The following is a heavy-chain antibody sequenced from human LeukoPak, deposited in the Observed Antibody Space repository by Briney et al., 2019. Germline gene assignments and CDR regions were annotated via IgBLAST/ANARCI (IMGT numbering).Heavy chain of an antibody. CDR3: ARDYLPRGIAAAGTRRFDP. D-gene: IGHD6-13*01. V-gene: IGHV1-18*01. CDR2: ISAYNGNT. J-gene: IGHJ5*02. CDR1: GYTFTSYG. Sequence: ASVKVSCKASGYTFTSYGISWVRQAPGQGLEWMGWISAYNGNTNYAQKLQGRVTMTTDTSTSTAYMELRSLRSDDTAVYYCARDYLPRGIAAAGTRRFDPWGQGTLVTVSS.